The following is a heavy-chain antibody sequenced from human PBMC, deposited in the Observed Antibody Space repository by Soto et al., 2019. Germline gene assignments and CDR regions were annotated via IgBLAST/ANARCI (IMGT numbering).Heavy chain of an antibody. CDR1: GFTFSSYS. Sequence: EVQLVESGGGLVKPGGSLRLSCAASGFTFSSYSMNWVRQAPGKGLEWVSSISSSSSYIYYADSVKGRFTISRDNAKNSLYLQMNSLRAEDTAVYYCARDQYDSSGAHGGMDVWGQGTTVTVSS. J-gene: IGHJ6*02. CDR2: ISSSSSYI. V-gene: IGHV3-21*01. CDR3: ARDQYDSSGAHGGMDV. D-gene: IGHD3-22*01.